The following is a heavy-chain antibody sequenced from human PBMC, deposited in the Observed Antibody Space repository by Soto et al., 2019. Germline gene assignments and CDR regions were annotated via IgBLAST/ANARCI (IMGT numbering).Heavy chain of an antibody. CDR1: GYTFTCYY. CDR3: ARALLPNFIAAAGTGDWFDP. D-gene: IGHD6-13*01. Sequence: GASVKVSCKASGYTFTCYYMHWVRQAPGQGLEWMGIISPSGGSTSYAQKFQGRVTMTRDTSTSTVYMELSSLRSEDTAVYYCARALLPNFIAAAGTGDWFDPWGQGTLVTVSS. CDR2: ISPSGGST. V-gene: IGHV1-46*01. J-gene: IGHJ5*02.